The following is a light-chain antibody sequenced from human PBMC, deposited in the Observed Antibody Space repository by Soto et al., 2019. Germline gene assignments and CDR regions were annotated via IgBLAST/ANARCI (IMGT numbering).Light chain of an antibody. CDR1: QSVSSSY. J-gene: IGKJ1*01. V-gene: IGKV3-20*01. CDR2: GAS. CDR3: QQYGSSAST. Sequence: LSPATLSVSPGGRATLSCRASQSVSSSYLAWYQQKPGQAPRLLIYGASSRATGIPDRFSGSGTGTDFTLTISRLEPEDFAVYYCQQYGSSASTFGQGTKVDI.